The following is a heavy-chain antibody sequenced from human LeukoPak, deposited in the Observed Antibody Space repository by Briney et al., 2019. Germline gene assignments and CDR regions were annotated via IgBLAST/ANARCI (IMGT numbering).Heavy chain of an antibody. CDR3: ARDTTTHFDY. D-gene: IGHD5-12*01. CDR1: GFTFSSQS. J-gene: IGHJ4*02. Sequence: GGSLRLSCAASGFTFSSQSMNWVRQAPGKGLEWVSYISSSSSTIYYADSVKGRFTVSRDNSKNTLYLQMNSLRAEDTAVYYCARDTTTHFDYWGQGTPVTVSS. V-gene: IGHV3-48*01. CDR2: ISSSSSTI.